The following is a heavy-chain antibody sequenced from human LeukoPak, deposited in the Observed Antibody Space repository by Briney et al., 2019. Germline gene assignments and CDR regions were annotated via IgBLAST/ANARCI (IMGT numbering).Heavy chain of an antibody. CDR1: GGSFTGRTYY. CDR2: VSYSGST. Sequence: SETLSLTCTVSGGSFTGRTYYWGWLRQPPGKGLEWIGSVSYSGSTYYNPSLMSRVTISEDTSRNQISLRLSSVTAADTAVYYCARDQNSSNWFKYWGQGSLVTVSA. D-gene: IGHD6-13*01. CDR3: ARDQNSSNWFKY. V-gene: IGHV4-39*07. J-gene: IGHJ5*01.